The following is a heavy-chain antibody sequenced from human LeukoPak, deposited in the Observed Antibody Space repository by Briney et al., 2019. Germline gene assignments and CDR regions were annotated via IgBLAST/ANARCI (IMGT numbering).Heavy chain of an antibody. D-gene: IGHD6-13*01. Sequence: GGSLRLSCAASGFTFSSYEMNWVRQAPGKGLEWVSYISSSGSTIYYADSVKGRFTISRDNAKNSLYLQMNSLRAEDTAVDYCAIAAAGTNFQHWGQGTLVTVSS. J-gene: IGHJ1*01. CDR1: GFTFSSYE. CDR3: AIAAAGTNFQH. V-gene: IGHV3-48*03. CDR2: ISSSGSTI.